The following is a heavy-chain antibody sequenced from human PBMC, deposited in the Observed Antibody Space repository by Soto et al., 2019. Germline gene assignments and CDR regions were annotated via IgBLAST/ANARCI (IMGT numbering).Heavy chain of an antibody. Sequence: VESLKISCNASGYTFTSYWISWVRQMPGKGLEWMGRIDPSDSYTNYSPSFQGHVTISVDMSISTAYMQCSSLKASDTAMYYCVRQPMTSPYWYFDVWGRGTLVTVSS. V-gene: IGHV5-10-1*01. J-gene: IGHJ2*01. CDR3: VRQPMTSPYWYFDV. CDR1: GYTFTSYW. D-gene: IGHD2-21*02. CDR2: IDPSDSYT.